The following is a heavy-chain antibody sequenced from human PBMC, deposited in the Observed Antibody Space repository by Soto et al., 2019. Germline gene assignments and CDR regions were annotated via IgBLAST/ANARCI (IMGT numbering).Heavy chain of an antibody. Sequence: GGSLRLSCAASGFTFSSYAMNWVRQAPGKGLEWVSGICGSADCTYYADSVQGRFTISRDNSKNTLYLQMNSPRAEDTAVYYCAKGPLGNPNYFDYWGQGTPVTVSS. CDR3: AKGPLGNPNYFDY. CDR2: ICGSADCT. CDR1: GFTFSSYA. J-gene: IGHJ4*02. D-gene: IGHD7-27*01. V-gene: IGHV3-23*01.